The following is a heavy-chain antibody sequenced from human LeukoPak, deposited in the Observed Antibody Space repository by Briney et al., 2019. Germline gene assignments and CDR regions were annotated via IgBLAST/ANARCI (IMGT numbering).Heavy chain of an antibody. CDR2: NYYNAST. J-gene: IGHJ4*02. Sequence: SETLSLTCTVSGRSLSSSSYYCGWIRRPPGKVLEWLGRNYYNASTYYHPSLKSRVTISVAPSKNQHPLKLSSVTAADTAVYYCARQTALQLRGIYRYTGDTLDYWGQGTLVTVSS. D-gene: IGHD3-16*02. CDR1: GRSLSSSSYY. V-gene: IGHV4-39*01. CDR3: ARQTALQLRGIYRYTGDTLDY.